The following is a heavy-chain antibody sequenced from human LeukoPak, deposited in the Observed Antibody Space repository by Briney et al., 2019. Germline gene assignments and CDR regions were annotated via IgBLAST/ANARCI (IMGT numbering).Heavy chain of an antibody. CDR2: IYTSGST. D-gene: IGHD3-22*01. Sequence: SETLSLTCTVSGGSISSGSYYWSWIRQPAGKGMEWIGRIYTSGSTNYNPSLKSRVTISVDTSKNQFSLKLSSVTAADTALYYCARDYYDSSGYDNYFDYWGQGTLVTVSS. V-gene: IGHV4-61*02. CDR1: GGSISSGSYY. CDR3: ARDYYDSSGYDNYFDY. J-gene: IGHJ4*02.